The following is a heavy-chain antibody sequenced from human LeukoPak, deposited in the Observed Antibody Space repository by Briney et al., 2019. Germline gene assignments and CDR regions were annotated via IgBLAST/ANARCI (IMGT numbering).Heavy chain of an antibody. V-gene: IGHV3-48*03. CDR1: GFTFSSYE. CDR3: AREGAGGRGSYYYYMDV. Sequence: GGSLRLSCAASGFTFSSYEMNWVRQAPGKGLEWVSYISSSGSTIYYADSVKGRFTISRDNAKNSLYLQMNSLRAEDTAVYYCAREGAGGRGSYYYYMDVWGKGTTVTISS. D-gene: IGHD3-16*01. J-gene: IGHJ6*03. CDR2: ISSSGSTI.